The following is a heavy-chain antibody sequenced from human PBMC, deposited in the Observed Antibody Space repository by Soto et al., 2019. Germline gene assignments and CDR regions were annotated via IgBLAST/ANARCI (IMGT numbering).Heavy chain of an antibody. D-gene: IGHD2-2*01. J-gene: IGHJ4*02. CDR3: ARALDSSAAPFDF. V-gene: IGHV4-59*01. CDR1: GGPINDYY. Sequence: QVQLQESGPGLVKTSETLSLTCTVSGGPINDYYWSWLRQPPGKGLEWIGFIFYNGRTDYNPSLESRVTISLDTSKSQFSLKLSSVAAADTAVYFCARALDSSAAPFDFWGQGTLVTVSS. CDR2: IFYNGRT.